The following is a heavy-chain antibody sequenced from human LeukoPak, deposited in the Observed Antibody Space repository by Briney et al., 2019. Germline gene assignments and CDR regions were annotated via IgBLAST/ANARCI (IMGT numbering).Heavy chain of an antibody. CDR3: TRPFNTDYSNFYYMDV. J-gene: IGHJ6*03. Sequence: GGSLRLSCAASGFTFSSYGMHWVRQAPGKGLEWVTFIRFDGANKYYADSVKGRFTISRDNSKNMLYLQMNSLRPEDTAVYYCTRPFNTDYSNFYYMDVWGKGTTVTVSS. V-gene: IGHV3-30*02. CDR1: GFTFSSYG. CDR2: IRFDGANK. D-gene: IGHD4-11*01.